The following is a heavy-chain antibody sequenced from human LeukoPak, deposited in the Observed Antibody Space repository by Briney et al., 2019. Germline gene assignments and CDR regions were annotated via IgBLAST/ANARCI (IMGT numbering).Heavy chain of an antibody. J-gene: IGHJ6*02. CDR1: GGSFSGYY. Sequence: SETLSLTCAVYGGSFSGYYWSWIRQPPGKGLEWIGEINHSGSTNYNPSLKSRVTISVDTSKNQFSLKLSSVTAADTAVYYCARAWYSSSWYSGMDAWGQGTTVTVSS. CDR2: INHSGST. V-gene: IGHV4-34*01. D-gene: IGHD6-13*01. CDR3: ARAWYSSSWYSGMDA.